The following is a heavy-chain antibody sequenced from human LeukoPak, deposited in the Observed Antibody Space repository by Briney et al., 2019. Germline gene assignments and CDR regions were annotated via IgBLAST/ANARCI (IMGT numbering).Heavy chain of an antibody. V-gene: IGHV3-7*01. CDR2: INQDGSEK. D-gene: IGHD6-13*01. Sequence: GGSLRLSCAASGFTFSSYYMSWVRQAPGKGLEWVASINQDGSEKYYVDSVKGRFTISRDNAKKSLYLQMNSLRAEDTAVYYCAGRGSSWFNAFDIWGQGTMVTVSS. CDR3: AGRGSSWFNAFDI. J-gene: IGHJ3*02. CDR1: GFTFSSYY.